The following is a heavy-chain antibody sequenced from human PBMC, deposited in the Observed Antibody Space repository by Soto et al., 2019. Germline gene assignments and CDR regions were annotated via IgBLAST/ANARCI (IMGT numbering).Heavy chain of an antibody. CDR1: GGSISSSSYY. V-gene: IGHV4-39*07. CDR2: IHHSGST. J-gene: IGHJ3*02. D-gene: IGHD3-22*01. Sequence: SETLSLTCTVSGGSISSSSYYWGWVRQPPGKGLEWIGEIHHSGSTNYSPSLKSRVTISVDKSKNQISLKLISVTAADTAVYFCARDRPGSGYFAFDIWGQGKMVTVSS. CDR3: ARDRPGSGYFAFDI.